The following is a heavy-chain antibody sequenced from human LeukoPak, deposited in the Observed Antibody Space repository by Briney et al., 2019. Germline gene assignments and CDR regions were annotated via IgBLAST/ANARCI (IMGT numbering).Heavy chain of an antibody. V-gene: IGHV3-23*01. CDR3: ARTAKDIVVVPETVFDI. Sequence: SGGSLRLSCAASGFTFNLYGMSWVRQAPGKGLEWVSGISGSGSSTYYADSVKGRFIISRDNSKNTLYLQMNSLRAEDTAVYYCARTAKDIVVVPETVFDIWGQGTLVTVSS. CDR1: GFTFNLYG. D-gene: IGHD2-21*02. CDR2: ISGSGSST. J-gene: IGHJ3*02.